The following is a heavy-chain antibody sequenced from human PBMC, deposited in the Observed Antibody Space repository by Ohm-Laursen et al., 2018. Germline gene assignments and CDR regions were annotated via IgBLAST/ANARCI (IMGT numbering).Heavy chain of an antibody. Sequence: PSETLSLTWTVSGGSISSGGYYWSWIRQHPGKGLEWIGYIYYSGSTYYNPSLKSRVTISVDTSKNQFSLKLSSVTAADTAVYYCALSMDDYYYYGMDVWGQGTTVTVSS. J-gene: IGHJ6*02. CDR2: IYYSGST. V-gene: IGHV4-31*02. D-gene: IGHD2/OR15-2a*01. CDR3: ALSMDDYYYYGMDV. CDR1: GGSISSGGYY.